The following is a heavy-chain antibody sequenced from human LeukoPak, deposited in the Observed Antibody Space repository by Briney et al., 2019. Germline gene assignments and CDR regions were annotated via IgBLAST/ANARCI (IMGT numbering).Heavy chain of an antibody. Sequence: GGSLRLSCAAPGFTFSSYVLRWVRQAPGQRLERDASIAPGGSTFYSTYVKARFTISRDNSKNMVYLQMSSLRAEDTAVYHCANYRSGDYVPPYDYWGQGTLVTVSS. V-gene: IGHV3-23*01. CDR3: ANYRSGDYVPPYDY. CDR2: IAPGGST. J-gene: IGHJ4*02. D-gene: IGHD2-21*01. CDR1: GFTFSSYV.